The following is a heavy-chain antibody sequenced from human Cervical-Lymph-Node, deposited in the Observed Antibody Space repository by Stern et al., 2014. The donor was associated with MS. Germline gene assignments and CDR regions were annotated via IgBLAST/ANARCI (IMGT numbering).Heavy chain of an antibody. V-gene: IGHV5-51*01. CDR2: IYPGDSDT. J-gene: IGHJ4*02. CDR3: ARVHTAVLSPFDY. Sequence: VQLGQSGAEVKKPGESLKISCKGSGYTFTNYLIAWVRQMPGKGLEWMGIIYPGDSDTTYSPSFQGQVTIPADKSISAAYLQWSSLKASDTAIYYCARVHTAVLSPFDYWGQGTLVTVSS. CDR1: GYTFTNYL. D-gene: IGHD5-18*01.